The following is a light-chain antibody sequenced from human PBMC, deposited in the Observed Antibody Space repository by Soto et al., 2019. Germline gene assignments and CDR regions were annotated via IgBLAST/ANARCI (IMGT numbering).Light chain of an antibody. CDR3: QQYSSSPLT. Sequence: EIVLTQSPDTLSLSPGERATLSCRASQSVSSNYLAWYQQKPGQAPRLLISGASSRPTGLPDRFSGCGSGTDFTLTISRLEPEDFAVYYCQQYSSSPLTFGGGTKVEIK. J-gene: IGKJ4*02. V-gene: IGKV3-20*01. CDR1: QSVSSNY. CDR2: GAS.